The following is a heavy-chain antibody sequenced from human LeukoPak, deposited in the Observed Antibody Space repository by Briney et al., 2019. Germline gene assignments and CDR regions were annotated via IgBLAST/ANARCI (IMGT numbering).Heavy chain of an antibody. CDR2: IYTSGST. J-gene: IGHJ5*02. V-gene: IGHV4-61*02. CDR3: ARDPPRYYYDSSGYT. D-gene: IGHD3-22*01. Sequence: SETLSLTCTVSGGSISSGSYYWSWIRQPAGKGLEWIGRIYTSGSTNYNPSLKSQVTISVDTSKNQFSLKLSSVTAADTAVYYCARDPPRYYYDSSGYTWGQGTLVTVSS. CDR1: GGSISSGSYY.